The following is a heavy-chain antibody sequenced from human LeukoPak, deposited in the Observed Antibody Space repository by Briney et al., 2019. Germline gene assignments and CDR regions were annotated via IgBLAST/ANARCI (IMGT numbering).Heavy chain of an antibody. CDR3: ARHRDCSSTSCYWLRRLNYFDY. D-gene: IGHD2-2*01. Sequence: PSETLSLTCGVHGGPFRGYYWSWIRQPPGKGLEWIGEIKHSGSTNYNPSLKSRVTISVDTSKNQFSLKMSSVTAADTAVYYCARHRDCSSTSCYWLRRLNYFDYWGQGTLVTVSS. CDR2: IKHSGST. CDR1: GGPFRGYY. V-gene: IGHV4-34*01. J-gene: IGHJ4*02.